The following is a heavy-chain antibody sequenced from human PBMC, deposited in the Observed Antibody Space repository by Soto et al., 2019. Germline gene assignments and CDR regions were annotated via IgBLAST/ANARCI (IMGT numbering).Heavy chain of an antibody. V-gene: IGHV4-34*01. CDR1: GGPFSGYY. D-gene: IGHD2-15*01. Sequence: SETLSLTCAVYGGPFSGYYWSWIRQSPGKGLEWIGEINHRGRINYNPSLKSRVTISVDTSKNQFSLRLSSVSAADTAVYYCARDGGSGAFLDSWGQGTMVTVSS. J-gene: IGHJ3*02. CDR2: INHRGRI. CDR3: ARDGGSGAFLDS.